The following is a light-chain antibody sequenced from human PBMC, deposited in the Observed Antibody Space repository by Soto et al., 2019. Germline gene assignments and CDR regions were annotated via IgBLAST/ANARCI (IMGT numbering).Light chain of an antibody. CDR1: QSVSSGY. CDR3: QQYGTSPGT. V-gene: IGKV3-20*01. Sequence: EIVLTQSPGTLSLSPGERATLSCRASQSVSSGYLAWYQQKPGQAPRLLIYGASSRATGIPDRFSGSGSGTDFTLTISRLGTEDFAIYFCQQYGTSPGTFGGGTKVEIK. CDR2: GAS. J-gene: IGKJ4*01.